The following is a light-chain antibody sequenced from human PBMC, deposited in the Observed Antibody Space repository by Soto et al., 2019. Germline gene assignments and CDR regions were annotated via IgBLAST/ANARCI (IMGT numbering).Light chain of an antibody. CDR1: QSVSSSY. V-gene: IGKV3-20*01. J-gene: IGKJ5*01. CDR2: GAS. CDR3: QQYGSSPIT. Sequence: EIVLTQSPGTLSLSPGERATLSCRASQSVSSSYLAWYQQKPGQAPRLLIYGASSRATGIPDRFSGSGSGTDCTLTVSRLEPEDLAVYYCQQYGSSPITFGQGTRLEIK.